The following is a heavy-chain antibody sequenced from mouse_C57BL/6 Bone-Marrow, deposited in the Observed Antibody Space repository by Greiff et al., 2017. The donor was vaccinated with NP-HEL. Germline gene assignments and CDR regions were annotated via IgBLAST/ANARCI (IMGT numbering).Heavy chain of an antibody. D-gene: IGHD2-4*01. V-gene: IGHV1-20*01. J-gene: IGHJ1*03. Sequence: VQLQQSGPELVKPGDSVKISCKASGYSFTGYFMNWVMQSHGKSLEWIGRTNPYNGDTFYNQKFKGKATLTVDKSSSTAHMELRSLTSEDSAVYYCAKIYDYDVNWYFDVWGTGTTVTVSS. CDR3: AKIYDYDVNWYFDV. CDR2: TNPYNGDT. CDR1: GYSFTGYF.